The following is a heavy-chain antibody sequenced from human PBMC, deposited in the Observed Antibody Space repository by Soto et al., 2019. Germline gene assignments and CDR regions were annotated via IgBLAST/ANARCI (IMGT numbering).Heavy chain of an antibody. D-gene: IGHD3-3*01. J-gene: IGHJ4*02. CDR3: ARAGRFLEWFLGDY. V-gene: IGHV3-7*03. CDR1: GFTFSSYW. Sequence: EVQLVESGGGLVQPGGSLRLSCAASGFTFSSYWMSWVRQAPGKGLEWVANIKQDGSEKYYVDSVKGRFTISRDNAKNSLYLQMNSLRAEDTAVYYCARAGRFLEWFLGDYWGQGTLVTVSS. CDR2: IKQDGSEK.